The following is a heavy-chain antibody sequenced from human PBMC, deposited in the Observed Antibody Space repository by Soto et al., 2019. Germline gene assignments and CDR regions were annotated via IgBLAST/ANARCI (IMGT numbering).Heavy chain of an antibody. CDR1: GGSISSGGYY. CDR3: ARGEGRSFDY. V-gene: IGHV4-31*03. Sequence: SETLSLTCTVSGGSISSGGYYWSWIRQHPGKGLEWIGYIYYSGSTYYNPSLKSRVTISVDTSKNQFSLKLSSVTAADTAVYYCARGEGRSFDYWGQGTLVTVSS. CDR2: IYYSGST. J-gene: IGHJ4*02.